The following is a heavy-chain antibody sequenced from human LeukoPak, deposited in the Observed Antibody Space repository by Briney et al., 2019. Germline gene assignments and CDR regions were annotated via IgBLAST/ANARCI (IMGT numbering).Heavy chain of an antibody. CDR3: ARVKAGTFDY. J-gene: IGHJ4*02. CDR2: ISSSSGTI. CDR1: GFTFSSYT. Sequence: GGSLRLSCAASGFTFSSYTMNWVRQAPGKGLEWVSYISSSSGTIYYADSVKGRFTISRDNAKNSLYLQMNSLRAEDTAVYYCARVKAGTFDYWGQGTLVTVSS. V-gene: IGHV3-48*01. D-gene: IGHD6-19*01.